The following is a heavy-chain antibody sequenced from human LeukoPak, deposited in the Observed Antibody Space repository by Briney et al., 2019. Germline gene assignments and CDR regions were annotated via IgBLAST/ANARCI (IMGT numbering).Heavy chain of an antibody. D-gene: IGHD6-19*01. CDR3: AKDHGIAVAGTPGLDY. V-gene: IGHV3-30*18. CDR2: ISYDGSNK. CDR1: GFTFSSYG. Sequence: PGGSLRLFCAASGFTFSSYGMHWVRQASGKGLEWVAVISYDGSNKYYADSVKGRFTISRDNSKNTLYLQMNSLRAEDTAVYYCAKDHGIAVAGTPGLDYWGQGTLVTVSS. J-gene: IGHJ4*02.